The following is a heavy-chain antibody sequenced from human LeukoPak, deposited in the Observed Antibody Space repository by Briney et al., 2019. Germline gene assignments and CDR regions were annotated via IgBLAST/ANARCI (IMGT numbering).Heavy chain of an antibody. CDR1: GGSISSGDYY. J-gene: IGHJ4*02. CDR2: IYYSGKN. D-gene: IGHD6-19*01. V-gene: IGHV4-30-4*01. Sequence: SQTLSLTCTVSGGSISSGDYYWSWIHQPPGEGLGWIGYIYYSGKNYYNPSLKSRVTISVDSSKNQFSLKLSSVTAADTAVYYCARVPYSSGWYVYYWGQGTLVTVSS. CDR3: ARVPYSSGWYVYY.